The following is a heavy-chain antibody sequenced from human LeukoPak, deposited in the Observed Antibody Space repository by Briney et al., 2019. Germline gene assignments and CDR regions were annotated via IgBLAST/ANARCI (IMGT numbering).Heavy chain of an antibody. CDR3: ARGGYCSSTSCQGSRLAH. V-gene: IGHV3-48*02. J-gene: IGHJ4*02. Sequence: GRSQRLACAASGFTFSTYSLDWVRQAPGKGLEWGSYIRGSCGIIYYADSVKGRVNFSRNNANNRLYLQMSSLRDDDMAVYYCARGGYCSSTSCQGSRLAHWGEGTLVPVSS. CDR1: GFTFSTYS. CDR2: IRGSCGII. D-gene: IGHD2-2*01.